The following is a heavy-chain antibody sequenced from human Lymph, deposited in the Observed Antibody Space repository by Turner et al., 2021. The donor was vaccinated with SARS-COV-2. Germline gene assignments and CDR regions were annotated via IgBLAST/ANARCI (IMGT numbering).Heavy chain of an antibody. D-gene: IGHD1-26*01. V-gene: IGHV3-30*18. J-gene: IGHJ5*02. CDR3: AKDNSGSYDTSWFDP. CDR1: GFTFSSYG. Sequence: QVQLVESGGGVVQPGRSLSPSFAAPGFTFSSYGMHWVRQAPGKGLEWVAVISYDGRNKYYADSVKGRFTISRDNSKNTLYLQMNSLRDEDTAVYYCAKDNSGSYDTSWFDPWGQGTLVTVSS. CDR2: ISYDGRNK.